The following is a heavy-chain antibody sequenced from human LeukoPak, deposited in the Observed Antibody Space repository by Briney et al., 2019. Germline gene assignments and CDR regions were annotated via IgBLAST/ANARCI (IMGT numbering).Heavy chain of an antibody. Sequence: PGGSLRLSCAASGFTFSSYAMSWVRQAPGKGLEWVSAISGSGGSTYYADSVKGRFTISRDNSKNTLYLQMNSLRAEDTAVYYCAKVLGRQWGSHWYFDLWGRGTLVTVSS. CDR1: GFTFSSYA. CDR2: ISGSGGST. D-gene: IGHD6-19*01. CDR3: AKVLGRQWGSHWYFDL. V-gene: IGHV3-23*01. J-gene: IGHJ2*01.